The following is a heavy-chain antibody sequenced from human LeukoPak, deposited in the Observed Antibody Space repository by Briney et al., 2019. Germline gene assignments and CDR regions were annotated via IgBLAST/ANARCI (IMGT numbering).Heavy chain of an antibody. V-gene: IGHV4-59*12. J-gene: IGHJ4*02. CDR1: GGSISSYY. CDR2: IYYSGST. CDR3: AREAYYYDSSGPLDY. D-gene: IGHD3-22*01. Sequence: PSETLSLTCTVSGGSISSYYWSWIRQPPGKGLEWIGYIYYSGSTYYNPPLKSRVTISVGTSKNQFSLKLSSVTAADTAVYYCAREAYYYDSSGPLDYWGQGTLVTVSS.